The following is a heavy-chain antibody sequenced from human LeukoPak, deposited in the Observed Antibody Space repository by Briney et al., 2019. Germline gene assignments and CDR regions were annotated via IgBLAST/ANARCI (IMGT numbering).Heavy chain of an antibody. Sequence: GGSLRLSCAASGFTFSNYWMHWVRRAPGKGLVWVSRIHSDGSSTTSADSVKGRFTISRDNSNNRLYLQMDSLRAEDTAVYYCTKDQRRDVVVIAVVGNWFDPWGLGTLITVSS. CDR2: IHSDGSST. J-gene: IGHJ5*02. D-gene: IGHD2-21*01. CDR3: TKDQRRDVVVIAVVGNWFDP. V-gene: IGHV3-74*01. CDR1: GFTFSNYW.